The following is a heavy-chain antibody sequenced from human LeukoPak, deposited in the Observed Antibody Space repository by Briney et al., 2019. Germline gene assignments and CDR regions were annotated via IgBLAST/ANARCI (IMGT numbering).Heavy chain of an antibody. J-gene: IGHJ3*02. CDR2: ISAYNGNT. D-gene: IGHD1-26*01. V-gene: IGHV1-18*01. Sequence: ASVKVSCKASGYTFSNYGISWVRQAPGQGLEWMGWISAYNGNTNYAQKLQGRVTMTTDTSTSTAYMELRSLRSDDTAVYYCAREVVGATSGEGEGAFDIWGQGTMVTVSS. CDR3: AREVVGATSGEGEGAFDI. CDR1: GYTFSNYG.